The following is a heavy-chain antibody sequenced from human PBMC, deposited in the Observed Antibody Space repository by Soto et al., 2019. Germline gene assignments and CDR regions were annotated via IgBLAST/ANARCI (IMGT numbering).Heavy chain of an antibody. CDR3: AKDPLGS. V-gene: IGHV3-30*18. J-gene: IGHJ5*02. CDR1: GFTFSSYG. Sequence: ESGGGVVQPGRSLRLSCAASGFTFSSYGMHWVRQAPGKGLEWVAVISYDGSNKYYADSVKGRFTISRDNSKNTLYLQMNSLRAEDTAVYYCAKDPLGSWGQGTLVTVSS. CDR2: ISYDGSNK.